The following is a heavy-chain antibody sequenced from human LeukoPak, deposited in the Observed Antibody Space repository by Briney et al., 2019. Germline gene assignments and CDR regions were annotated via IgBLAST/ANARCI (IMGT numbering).Heavy chain of an antibody. Sequence: ASVKVSCKASGYTFNTSGIIWVRQAPGQGLEWMGWISDYNGKTNYAQKFQGRVTMTTDTSTSTAYMELRSLGFDDTAVYYCARDSGSNFFDPWGQGTLVTVSS. D-gene: IGHD1-26*01. J-gene: IGHJ5*02. CDR1: GYTFNTSG. CDR3: ARDSGSNFFDP. V-gene: IGHV1-18*01. CDR2: ISDYNGKT.